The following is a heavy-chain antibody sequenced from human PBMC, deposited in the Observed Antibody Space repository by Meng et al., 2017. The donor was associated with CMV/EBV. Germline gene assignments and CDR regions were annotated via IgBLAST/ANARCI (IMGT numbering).Heavy chain of an antibody. Sequence: ASVKVSCKASGYTFTSYYMHWVRQAPGQGLEWMGIINPSGGSTSYAQKFQGRVTMTRDTSTSTVYMELSSLRSDDTAVYYCARDGRGIWDCSSTSCYNPYYYYGMDVWGQGTTVTVSS. J-gene: IGHJ6*02. CDR2: INPSGGST. V-gene: IGHV1-46*01. D-gene: IGHD2-2*02. CDR3: ARDGRGIWDCSSTSCYNPYYYYGMDV. CDR1: GYTFTSYY.